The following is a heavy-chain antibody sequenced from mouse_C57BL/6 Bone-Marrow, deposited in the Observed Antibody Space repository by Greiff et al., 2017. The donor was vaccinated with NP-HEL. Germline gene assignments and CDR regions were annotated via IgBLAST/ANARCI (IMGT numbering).Heavy chain of an antibody. Sequence: EVQLVESGGGLVQPKGSLKLSCAASGFSFNTYAMNWVRQAPGKGLEWVARIRSKSNNYATYYADSLKDRFTISRDDSESMLYLQMNNLKTEDTAMYYCVRQGYDGYDLDYWGQGTTLTVSS. CDR1: GFSFNTYA. V-gene: IGHV10-1*01. CDR3: VRQGYDGYDLDY. CDR2: IRSKSNNYAT. J-gene: IGHJ2*01. D-gene: IGHD2-3*01.